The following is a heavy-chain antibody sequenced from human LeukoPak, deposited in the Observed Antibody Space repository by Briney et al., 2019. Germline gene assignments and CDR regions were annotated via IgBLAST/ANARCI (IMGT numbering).Heavy chain of an antibody. Sequence: GGSLRLSCAASGFTFSSYAMSWVRQAPGKGLEWVSVISNSGGKTYYAYSVTGRFTISRDNSKNTLYLQMNSLRAEDTAVYYCAKDSGGGVNSPINYWGQGTLVTVSS. D-gene: IGHD2-15*01. CDR3: AKDSGGGVNSPINY. V-gene: IGHV3-23*01. J-gene: IGHJ4*02. CDR1: GFTFSSYA. CDR2: ISNSGGKT.